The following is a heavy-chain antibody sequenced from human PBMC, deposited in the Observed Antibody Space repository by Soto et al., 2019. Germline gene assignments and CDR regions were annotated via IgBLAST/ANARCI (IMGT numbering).Heavy chain of an antibody. CDR1: GSTFSSYW. J-gene: IGHJ6*02. CDR2: INSDGSST. Sequence: CLRLSCAASGSTFSSYWMHWVRQAPGKGLVWVSRINSDGSSTSYADSVKGRFTISRDNAKNTLYLQMNSLRAEDTAVYYCARSIQLWLRYGMDVWGQGTTVTVSS. D-gene: IGHD5-18*01. V-gene: IGHV3-74*01. CDR3: ARSIQLWLRYGMDV.